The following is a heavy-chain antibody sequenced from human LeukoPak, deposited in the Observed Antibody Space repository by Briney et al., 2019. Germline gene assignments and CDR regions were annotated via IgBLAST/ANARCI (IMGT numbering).Heavy chain of an antibody. CDR2: ISPFNGNT. V-gene: IGHV1-18*01. CDR1: GYTFNTYG. Sequence: GASVKVSCKASGYTFNTYGISWVRQAPGRGLEYIGWISPFNGNTDYAHSVQGRATMTTDTSTSTAYMDLRGLRSDDTAVYYCARDREQWVPLGSLDFWGQGTMVTVSS. J-gene: IGHJ3*01. CDR3: ARDREQWVPLGSLDF. D-gene: IGHD6-19*01.